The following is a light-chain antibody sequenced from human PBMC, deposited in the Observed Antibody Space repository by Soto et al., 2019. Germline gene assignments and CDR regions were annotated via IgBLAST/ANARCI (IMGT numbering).Light chain of an antibody. CDR2: ENN. J-gene: IGLJ2*01. CDR3: GTWDSSLSAGEV. V-gene: IGLV1-51*02. CDR1: SSNIGNNY. Sequence: QSVLTQPPSVSAAPGQKVTISCSGSSSNIGNNYVSWYQQLPGTAPKLLIYENNKRPSGIPDRFSGSKSGTSATLGITGLQTGDEADYYFGTWDSSLSAGEVFGGGTKLTVL.